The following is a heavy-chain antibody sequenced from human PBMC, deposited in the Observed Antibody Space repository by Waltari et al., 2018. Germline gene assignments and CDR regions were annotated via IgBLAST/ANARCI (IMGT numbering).Heavy chain of an antibody. CDR2: VHYTGNP. CDR3: ARLFNHYIDV. CDR1: GGSIRPNNFY. Sequence: QLQLQESGPGLVKSSETLSLICSVPGGSIRPNNFYGGWIRQTPGKGLEWIGSVHYTGNPYYNPPLKHRVTISVDSSKNEFSLRLRSVTASDTAVYYCARLFNHYIDVWGRGTAVTVSS. V-gene: IGHV4-39*01. J-gene: IGHJ6*03.